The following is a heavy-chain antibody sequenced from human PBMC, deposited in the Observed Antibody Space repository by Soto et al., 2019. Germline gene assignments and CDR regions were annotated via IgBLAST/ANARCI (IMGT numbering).Heavy chain of an antibody. J-gene: IGHJ4*02. Sequence: QLLESGGGLAQPGGSLRLSCATSGFTFGSYAMSWVRQAPGKGLEWVSAISASGSNTYYTDSVKGRFIISRDNSRNTLYLQMNSLRVEDTVRYYCAKLVGDRMATIFDHWGQGALVTVSS. CDR1: GFTFGSYA. D-gene: IGHD1-26*01. CDR2: ISASGSNT. CDR3: AKLVGDRMATIFDH. V-gene: IGHV3-23*01.